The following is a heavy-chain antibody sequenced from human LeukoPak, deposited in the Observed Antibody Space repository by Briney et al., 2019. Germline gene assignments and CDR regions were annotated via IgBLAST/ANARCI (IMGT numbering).Heavy chain of an antibody. V-gene: IGHV1-2*02. D-gene: IGHD3-16*01. CDR1: GYTFTGYY. Sequence: GASVKVSCKASGYTFTGYYMHWVRQAPGQGLEWTGWINPNSGGTNYAQKFQGRVTMTRDTSISTAYMELSRLRSDDTAVYYCARGGGTGPIPAPYWGQGTLVTVSS. J-gene: IGHJ4*02. CDR2: INPNSGGT. CDR3: ARGGGTGPIPAPY.